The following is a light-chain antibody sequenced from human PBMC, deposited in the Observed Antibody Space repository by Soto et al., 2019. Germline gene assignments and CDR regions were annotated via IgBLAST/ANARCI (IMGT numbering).Light chain of an antibody. CDR1: SNDVGGYNY. J-gene: IGLJ1*01. CDR2: DVS. V-gene: IGLV2-14*01. Sequence: QSALTQPASVSGSPGQSSTISCTGTSNDVGGYNYVSWYQPYPGQAPKLMIYDVSNRPSGVSNRFSGSKSGNTASLTISGLQAEDEADYYCRSYTSSSYTSSSTLYVFGTGTKITVL. CDR3: RSYTSSSYTSSSTLYV.